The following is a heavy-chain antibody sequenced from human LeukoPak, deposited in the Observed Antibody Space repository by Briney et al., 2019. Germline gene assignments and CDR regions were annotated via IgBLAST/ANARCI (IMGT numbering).Heavy chain of an antibody. J-gene: IGHJ3*02. CDR1: GFTFSSYE. V-gene: IGHV3-48*03. CDR2: ISSSGSTI. Sequence: GGSLGLSCAASGFTFSSYEMNWARQAPGKGLEWVSYISSSGSTIYYADSVKGRFTISRDNAKNSLYLQMNSLRAEDTAVYYCARVPIEYDAFDIWGQGTMVTVSS. D-gene: IGHD2-2*01. CDR3: ARVPIEYDAFDI.